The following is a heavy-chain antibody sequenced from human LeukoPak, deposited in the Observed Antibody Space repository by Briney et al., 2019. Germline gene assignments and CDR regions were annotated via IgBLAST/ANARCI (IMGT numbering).Heavy chain of an antibody. CDR2: IIPIFDTP. V-gene: IGHV1-69*05. CDR3: ARDIPGYDAFDI. J-gene: IGHJ3*02. Sequence: EASMKVSCKASGGTFNNYAISWARQAPGQGLEWMGGIIPIFDTPNYAQKFQGRVTITTDESTSTAYMELSSLRSEDTAVYYCARDIPGYDAFDIWGQGTVVTVSS. D-gene: IGHD1-1*01. CDR1: GGTFNNYA.